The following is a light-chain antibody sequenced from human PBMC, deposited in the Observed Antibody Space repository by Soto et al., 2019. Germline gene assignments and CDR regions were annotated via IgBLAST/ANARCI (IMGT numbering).Light chain of an antibody. CDR2: DTS. J-gene: IGKJ1*01. CDR1: QSVGSSY. V-gene: IGKV3-20*01. Sequence: EIVLTQSPGTLSLSPGERATLSCRASQSVGSSYLAWYQQKPGQAPRLLIYDTSNRATGIPDRFSGSGSGTDFTLTISTLDPEDFAVYYCQQYDTSPRTFGRGTKVEIK. CDR3: QQYDTSPRT.